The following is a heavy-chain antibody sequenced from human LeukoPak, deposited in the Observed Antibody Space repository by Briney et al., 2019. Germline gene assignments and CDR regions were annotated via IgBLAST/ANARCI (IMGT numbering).Heavy chain of an antibody. D-gene: IGHD3-3*01. CDR3: SRVLRLGINYYFDY. Sequence: SETLSLTCTVSGGSISSYYWSWIRQPAGKGLEWIGRIYTSGSTNYNPSLKSRVTMSVDTSRNQFSLKLNSVTAADTAVYYCSRVLRLGINYYFDYWGQGNMVTVSS. J-gene: IGHJ4*02. CDR1: GGSISSYY. CDR2: IYTSGST. V-gene: IGHV4-4*07.